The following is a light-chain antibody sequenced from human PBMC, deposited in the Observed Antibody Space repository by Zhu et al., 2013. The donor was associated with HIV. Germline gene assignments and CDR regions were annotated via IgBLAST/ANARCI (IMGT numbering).Light chain of an antibody. J-gene: IGKJ2*04. V-gene: IGKV3-20*01. CDR1: QSFSSSY. CDR3: QQYGSSPCS. Sequence: EIVLTQSPGTLSLSPGERATLSCRASQSFSSSYLAWYQQKPGQAPRLLIYGASSRATGIPDRFSGGGSGTDFTLTISRLEPEDFAVYYCQQYGSSPCSFGPGDQAGDQT. CDR2: GAS.